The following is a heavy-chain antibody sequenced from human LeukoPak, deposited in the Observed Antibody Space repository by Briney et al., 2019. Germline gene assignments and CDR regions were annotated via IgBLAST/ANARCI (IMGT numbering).Heavy chain of an antibody. CDR2: IYHSGGT. CDR3: ARKSSGSYYNRFDY. V-gene: IGHV4-4*02. CDR1: GGSISSSNW. Sequence: PSETLSLTCAVSGGSISSSNWWSWVRQPPGKGLEWIGEIYHSGGTNYNPSLKSRVTISVDKSKNQFSLKLSSVTAADTAVYYCARKSSGSYYNRFDYWGQGTLVTVSS. D-gene: IGHD3-10*01. J-gene: IGHJ4*02.